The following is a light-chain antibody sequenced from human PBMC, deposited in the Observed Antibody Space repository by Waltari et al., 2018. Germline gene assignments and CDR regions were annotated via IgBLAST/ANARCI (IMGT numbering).Light chain of an antibody. CDR2: EDN. CDR1: IMGHKN. V-gene: IGLV3-1*01. CDR3: QAWDSNTG. J-gene: IGLJ3*02. Sequence: SFELTQPPSVSVSPGQTATITCSGAIMGHKNSCWYQQKPGQSPVLVIYEDNKRPSGIPERFSGSNSGNTATLTISGTQSLDEADYYCQAWDSNTGFGGGTKLTVL.